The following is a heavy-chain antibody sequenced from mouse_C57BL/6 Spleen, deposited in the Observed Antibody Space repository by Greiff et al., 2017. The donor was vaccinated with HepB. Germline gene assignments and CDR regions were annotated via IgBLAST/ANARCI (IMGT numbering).Heavy chain of an antibody. V-gene: IGHV1-59*01. D-gene: IGHD1-1*01. Sequence: QVHVKQPGAELVRPGTSVKLSCKASGYTFTSYWMHWVKQRPGQGLEWIGVIDPSDSYTNYNQKFKGKATLTVDTSSSTAYMQLSSLTSEDSAVYYCARITVEYFDYWGQGTTLTVSS. CDR3: ARITVEYFDY. CDR2: IDPSDSYT. CDR1: GYTFTSYW. J-gene: IGHJ2*01.